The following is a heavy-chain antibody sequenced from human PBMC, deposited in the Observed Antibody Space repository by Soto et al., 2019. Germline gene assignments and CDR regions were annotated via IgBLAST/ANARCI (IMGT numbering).Heavy chain of an antibody. Sequence: ASVKVSCKASGNTFSSYGINWVRQAPGQGLEWLGWISPYDGNTKYAQILQGRVSMTTDTSTKTAYMEVRSLRSDDTAVYYCARGGYYDSSGSRNYHYYGMNVWG. D-gene: IGHD3-22*01. CDR1: GNTFSSYG. CDR2: ISPYDGNT. V-gene: IGHV1-18*01. CDR3: ARGGYYDSSGSRNYHYYGMNV. J-gene: IGHJ6*02.